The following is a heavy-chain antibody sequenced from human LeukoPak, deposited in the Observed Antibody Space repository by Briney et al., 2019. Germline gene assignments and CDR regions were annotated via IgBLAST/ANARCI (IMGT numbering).Heavy chain of an antibody. J-gene: IGHJ4*02. CDR2: INPNSGGT. CDR1: GYTFTGYY. D-gene: IGHD3-22*01. CDR3: ARVSHAYYYDSSGYHHFDY. Sequence: GASVKVSCKASGYTFTGYYMHWVRQAPGQGLEWMGRINPNSGGTNYAQKFQGGVTMTRDTSISTAYMELSRLRSDDTAVYYCARVSHAYYYDSSGYHHFDYWGQGILVTVSS. V-gene: IGHV1-2*06.